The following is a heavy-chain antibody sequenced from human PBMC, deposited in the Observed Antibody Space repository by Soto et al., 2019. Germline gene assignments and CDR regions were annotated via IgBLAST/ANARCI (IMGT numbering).Heavy chain of an antibody. J-gene: IGHJ4*01. CDR3: ARVVSRSHSDFPWLPY. D-gene: IGHD3-9*01. Sequence: SETASLACTFSGGSISAYYWSWIRQPPGKGLEWIGHIYYSGSTNYSPSLKSRVSISIDTSKRQFSLTLRSVTAADTAVYYCARVVSRSHSDFPWLPYWAHGT. CDR2: IYYSGST. CDR1: GGSISAYY. V-gene: IGHV4-59*01.